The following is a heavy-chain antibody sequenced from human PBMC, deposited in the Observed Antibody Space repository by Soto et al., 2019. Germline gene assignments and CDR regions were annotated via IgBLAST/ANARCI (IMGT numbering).Heavy chain of an antibody. CDR3: ARWSPYYYDSSGYPYGMDV. CDR1: GFTFSDYY. D-gene: IGHD3-22*01. Sequence: PGGSLRLSCAASGFTFSDYYMIWIRQAPGKGLEWVSYISSSSSYTNYADSVKGRFTISRDNAKNSLYLQMNSLRAEDTAVYYCARWSPYYYDSSGYPYGMDVWXQGTTVNVSS. V-gene: IGHV3-11*06. J-gene: IGHJ6*02. CDR2: ISSSSSYT.